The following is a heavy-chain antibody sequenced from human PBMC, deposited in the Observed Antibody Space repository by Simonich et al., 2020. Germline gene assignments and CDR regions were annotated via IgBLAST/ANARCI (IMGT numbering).Heavy chain of an antibody. CDR3: ARWAYSSSYFDY. V-gene: IGHV4-39*01. CDR2: IYYRGST. J-gene: IGHJ4*02. D-gene: IGHD6-6*01. CDR1: GGSISSSSYY. Sequence: QLQLQESGTGLVKPSETLSLTCTVSGGSISSSSYYWGWIRQPPGKGLEWIGIIYYRGSTYHNPSLKSRVTISVDTSKNQFSLKLSSVTAEDTAVYYCARWAYSSSYFDYWGQGTLVTVSS.